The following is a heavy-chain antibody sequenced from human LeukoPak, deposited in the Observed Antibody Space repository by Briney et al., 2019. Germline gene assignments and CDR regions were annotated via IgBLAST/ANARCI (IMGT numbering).Heavy chain of an antibody. D-gene: IGHD6-19*01. J-gene: IGHJ4*02. V-gene: IGHV3-30*02. CDR1: GFTFSSYA. CDR2: IRYDGSNK. Sequence: GGSLRLSCAASGFTFSSYAMSWVRQAPGKGLEWVAFIRYDGSNKYYADSVKGRFTISRDNSKNTLYLQMNSLRAEDTAVYYCASGYSSGPVYWGQGNLVTVSS. CDR3: ASGYSSGPVY.